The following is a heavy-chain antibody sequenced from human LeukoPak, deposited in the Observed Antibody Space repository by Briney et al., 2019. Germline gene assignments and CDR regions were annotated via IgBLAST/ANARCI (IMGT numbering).Heavy chain of an antibody. CDR3: ARDSRHLSVGAPYSYYGMDV. D-gene: IGHD1-26*01. V-gene: IGHV4-61*01. Sequence: PSETLSLTCSVSGSSVSSGSYYWSWIRQPPGKGLEWIGDIYYSGSANYNPSLKSRVTISVDTSKNQFSRKLSSVTAADTAVYYCARDSRHLSVGAPYSYYGMDVWGQGTTVTVSS. CDR1: GSSVSSGSYY. J-gene: IGHJ6*01. CDR2: IYYSGSA.